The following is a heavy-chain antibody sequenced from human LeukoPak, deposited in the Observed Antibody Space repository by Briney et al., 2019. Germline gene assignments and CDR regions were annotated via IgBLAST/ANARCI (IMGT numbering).Heavy chain of an antibody. J-gene: IGHJ5*02. Sequence: SETLSLTCTVSGGSINSGDYYWSWIRQPPGKGLEWIGYIYYSGSTYYNPSLKSRVTISIDTSKNQFSLKLSSVTAADTAVYYCARLKYNSPWWFDPWGQGTLVTVSS. V-gene: IGHV4-30-4*08. CDR3: ARLKYNSPWWFDP. CDR1: GGSINSGDYY. D-gene: IGHD1-14*01. CDR2: IYYSGST.